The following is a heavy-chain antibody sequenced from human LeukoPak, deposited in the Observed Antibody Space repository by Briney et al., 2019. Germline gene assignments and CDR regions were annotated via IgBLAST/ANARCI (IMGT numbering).Heavy chain of an antibody. Sequence: PSETLSLTCTVSGGSISSGDYYWSWIRQPPGKGLEWIGYIYYSGSTYYNPSLKSRVTISVDTSKNQFSLKLSSVTAADTAVYYCARDRDSNDFDYWGQGTLVTVSS. D-gene: IGHD3-3*01. J-gene: IGHJ4*02. CDR1: GGSISSGDYY. CDR3: ARDRDSNDFDY. V-gene: IGHV4-30-4*01. CDR2: IYYSGST.